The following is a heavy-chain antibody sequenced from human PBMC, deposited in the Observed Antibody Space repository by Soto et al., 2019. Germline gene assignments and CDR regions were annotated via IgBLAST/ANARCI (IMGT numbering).Heavy chain of an antibody. CDR3: ARRRASIEYYYYGMDV. D-gene: IGHD2-21*01. CDR2: IYYSGST. V-gene: IGHV4-39*01. J-gene: IGHJ6*02. Sequence: SETLSLTCTVSGGSISSSSYYWGWIRQPPGKGLEWIGSIYYSGSTYYNPSLKSRVTISVDTSKNQFSLKLSSVTAADTAVYYCARRRASIEYYYYGMDVWGQGTTVTVS. CDR1: GGSISSSSYY.